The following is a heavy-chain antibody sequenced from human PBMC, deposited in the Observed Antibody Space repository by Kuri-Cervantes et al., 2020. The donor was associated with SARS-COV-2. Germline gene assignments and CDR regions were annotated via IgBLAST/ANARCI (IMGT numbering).Heavy chain of an antibody. CDR2: IYHSGST. D-gene: IGHD6-13*01. Sequence: SETLSLTCTVSGGSITSSAYYWGWVRQPPGKGLEWIATIYHSGSTYYNPSLKSRVTISIDTSKNQFSLKLSSVTAADTAVYYCARNSAFSSSWPLDNWGQGTLGTVSS. J-gene: IGHJ4*02. CDR3: ARNSAFSSSWPLDN. V-gene: IGHV4-39*01. CDR1: GGSITSSAYY.